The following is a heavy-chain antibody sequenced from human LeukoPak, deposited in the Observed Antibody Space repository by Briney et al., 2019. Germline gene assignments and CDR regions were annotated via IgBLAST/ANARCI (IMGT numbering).Heavy chain of an antibody. CDR3: AKDQAVAGHNWFDP. CDR1: GFTFSSYG. CDR2: ISYDGSNK. V-gene: IGHV3-30*18. Sequence: GKSLKLSCAASGFTFSSYGMHWVRQAPGKGLEWVAVISYDGSNKYYADSVKGRFTISRDNSKNTLYLQMNSLRAEDTAVYYCAKDQAVAGHNWFDPWGQGTLVTVSS. J-gene: IGHJ5*02. D-gene: IGHD6-19*01.